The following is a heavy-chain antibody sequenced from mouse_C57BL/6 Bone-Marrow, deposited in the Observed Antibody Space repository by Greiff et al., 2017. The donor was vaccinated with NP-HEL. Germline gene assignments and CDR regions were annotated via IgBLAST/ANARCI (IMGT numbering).Heavy chain of an antibody. J-gene: IGHJ2*01. CDR3: ARGDITTVVFDY. V-gene: IGHV1-26*01. CDR1: GYTFTDYY. CDR2: INPNNGGT. D-gene: IGHD1-1*01. Sequence: EVQLQQSGPELVKPGASVKISCKASGYTFTDYYMNWVKQSHGKSLEWIGDINPNNGGTSYNQKFKGKATLTVDKSSSTAYMELRSLTSEDSAVYYCARGDITTVVFDYWGQGTTLTVSS.